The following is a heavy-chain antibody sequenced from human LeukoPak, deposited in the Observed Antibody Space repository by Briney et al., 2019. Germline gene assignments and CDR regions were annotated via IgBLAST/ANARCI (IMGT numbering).Heavy chain of an antibody. CDR1: GFTFSSNA. CDR2: ITYDGSNK. J-gene: IGHJ4*02. V-gene: IGHV3-30-3*01. D-gene: IGHD6-19*01. Sequence: GGSLRLSCAASGFTFSSNAMHWVRQAPGKGLEWVAVITYDGSNKYYADSVKGRFTISRDNSKNTLYLQMNSLRAEDTAVYYCASRRVAGNPYYFDYWGQGTLVTVSS. CDR3: ASRRVAGNPYYFDY.